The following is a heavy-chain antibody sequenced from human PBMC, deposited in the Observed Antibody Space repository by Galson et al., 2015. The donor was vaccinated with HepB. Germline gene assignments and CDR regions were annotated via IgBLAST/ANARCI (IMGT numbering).Heavy chain of an antibody. J-gene: IGHJ4*02. Sequence: SMRPSCAASGFTFSSSAMNWVRQAPGKGLEWVAVLSSHGDNEYYADSVKGRFTISRDNSENTVYLQMHSLRVEDTAVYYCARTFYFDYWGQGTLVTVSS. V-gene: IGHV3-30*04. D-gene: IGHD3-16*01. CDR3: ARTFYFDY. CDR1: GFTFSSSA. CDR2: LSSHGDNE.